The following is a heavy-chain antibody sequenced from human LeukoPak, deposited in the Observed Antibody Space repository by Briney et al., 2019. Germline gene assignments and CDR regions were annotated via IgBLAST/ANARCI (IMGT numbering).Heavy chain of an antibody. CDR3: ARPYCSGGSCYFWY. CDR2: IYYSGST. D-gene: IGHD2-15*01. V-gene: IGHV4-39*01. J-gene: IGHJ4*02. CDR1: GGSISSSSCY. Sequence: SETLSLTCTVSGGSISSSSCYWGWIRQPPGKGLEWIGSIYYSGSTYYNPSLKSRVTISVDTSKNQISLKLSSVTAADTAVYYCARPYCSGGSCYFWYWGQGTLVTVSS.